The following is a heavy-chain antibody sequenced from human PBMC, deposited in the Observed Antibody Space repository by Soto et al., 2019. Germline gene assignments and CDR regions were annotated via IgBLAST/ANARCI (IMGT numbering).Heavy chain of an antibody. D-gene: IGHD2-2*01. CDR2: ISGSGGST. CDR1: GFTFSSYA. J-gene: IGHJ4*02. V-gene: IGHV3-23*01. Sequence: GGSLRLSCAASGFTFSSYAMSWVRQAPGKGLEWVSAISGSGGSTYYADSVKGRFTISRDNSKNTLYLQMNSLRAEDTAVYYCARDSRGKLGYCISTSCYSPDDYWGQGTLVTVSS. CDR3: ARDSRGKLGYCISTSCYSPDDY.